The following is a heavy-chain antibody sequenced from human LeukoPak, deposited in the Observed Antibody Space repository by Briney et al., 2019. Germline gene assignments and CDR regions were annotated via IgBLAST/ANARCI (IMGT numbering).Heavy chain of an antibody. J-gene: IGHJ2*01. CDR2: IDPSDSYT. CDR1: GYSLTNYW. Sequence: GESLRISCKGSGYSLTNYWISWVRQMPGKGLEWMGRIDPSDSYTNYSPSFQGHVTISADKSISTAYLQWSSLKASDTAMYYCTRLMRRGGLNHWYSDLWGRGTLVTVSP. D-gene: IGHD3-16*01. CDR3: TRLMRRGGLNHWYSDL. V-gene: IGHV5-10-1*01.